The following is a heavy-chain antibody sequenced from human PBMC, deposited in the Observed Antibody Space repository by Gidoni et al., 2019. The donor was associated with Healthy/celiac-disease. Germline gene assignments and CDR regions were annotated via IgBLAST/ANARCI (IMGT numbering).Heavy chain of an antibody. CDR1: GGTFSSYA. J-gene: IGHJ3*02. CDR2: IIPISGTA. CDR3: ARELVLYDSSGYYSLHAFDI. V-gene: IGHV1-69*01. Sequence: QVQLVQSGAEVKKPGSSVKVSCKASGGTFSSYAISWVRQAPGQGLEWMGGIIPISGTANYAQKFQGRVTITADESTSTAYMELSSLRSEDTAVYYCARELVLYDSSGYYSLHAFDIWGQGTMVTVSS. D-gene: IGHD3-22*01.